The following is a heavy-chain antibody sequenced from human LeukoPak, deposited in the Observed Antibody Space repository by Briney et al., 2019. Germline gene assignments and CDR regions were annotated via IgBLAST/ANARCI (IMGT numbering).Heavy chain of an antibody. D-gene: IGHD6-19*01. CDR3: ARAPTIAVAGPVDY. CDR1: GVTFSSYW. V-gene: IGHV3-7*01. J-gene: IGHJ4*02. Sequence: PGGSLRLSCAASGVTFSSYWMSWIRQAPGKGLAWVANINQDGSEKYYVESVKGRFTISRDNAKKSLYLQMNSLRGEDTAVYECARAPTIAVAGPVDYWGQGTLVTVSS. CDR2: INQDGSEK.